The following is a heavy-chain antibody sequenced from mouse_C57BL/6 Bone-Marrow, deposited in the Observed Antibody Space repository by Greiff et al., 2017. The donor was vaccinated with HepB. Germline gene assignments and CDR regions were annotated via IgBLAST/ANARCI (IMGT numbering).Heavy chain of an antibody. CDR3: ARPSLSYYDYLYYAMDY. Sequence: VQLQQSGAELAKPGASVKLSCKASGYTFTSYWMHWVKQRPGQGLEWIGYINPSSGYTKYNQKFKDKATLTADKSSSTAYMQLSSLTYEDSAVYYCARPSLSYYDYLYYAMDYGGQGTSVTVSS. CDR2: INPSSGYT. D-gene: IGHD2-4*01. CDR1: GYTFTSYW. J-gene: IGHJ4*01. V-gene: IGHV1-7*01.